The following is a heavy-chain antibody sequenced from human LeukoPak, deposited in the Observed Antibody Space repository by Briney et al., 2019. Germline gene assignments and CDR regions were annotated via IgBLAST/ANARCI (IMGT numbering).Heavy chain of an antibody. CDR1: GFTFADYA. CDR2: ISADGGST. Sequence: GGSLRLSCAASGFTFADYAMHWVRQAPGKGLEWVSLISADGGSTYYADSVKGRFTISRDNSKNSLYLQMNSLRAEDTAVYYCARGSAAGDYWGQGTLVTVSS. V-gene: IGHV3-43*02. CDR3: ARGSAAGDY. D-gene: IGHD3-10*01. J-gene: IGHJ4*02.